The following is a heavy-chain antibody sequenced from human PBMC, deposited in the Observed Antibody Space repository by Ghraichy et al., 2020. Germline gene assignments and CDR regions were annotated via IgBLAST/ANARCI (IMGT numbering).Heavy chain of an antibody. V-gene: IGHV4-59*01. D-gene: IGHD3-16*01. CDR2: IYYSGST. Sequence: SETLSLTCTVSGGSISSYYWSWIRQPPGKGLEWIGYIYYSGSTNYNPSLKSRVTISVDTSKNQFSLKLSSVTAADTAVYYCARGGILGDWFDPWGQGTLVTFSS. CDR1: GGSISSYY. CDR3: ARGGILGDWFDP. J-gene: IGHJ5*02.